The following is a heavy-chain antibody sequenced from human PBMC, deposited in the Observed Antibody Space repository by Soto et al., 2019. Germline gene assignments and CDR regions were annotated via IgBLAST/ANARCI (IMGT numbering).Heavy chain of an antibody. J-gene: IGHJ6*02. Sequence: PGGSLRLSCAASGFTFNSYSVNWVRQAPGKGLEWVAIIWYDGSNKYYVDSVKGRFTISRDNSKNILYLQMNRLRAEDTAVYYCARDFLPTYCINTRCYTNYYYGLDVWGPGTTVTVSS. D-gene: IGHD2-2*02. V-gene: IGHV3-33*08. CDR3: ARDFLPTYCINTRCYTNYYYGLDV. CDR2: IWYDGSNK. CDR1: GFTFNSYS.